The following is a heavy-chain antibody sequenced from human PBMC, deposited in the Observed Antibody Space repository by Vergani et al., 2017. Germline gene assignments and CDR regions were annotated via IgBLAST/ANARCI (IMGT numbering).Heavy chain of an antibody. J-gene: IGHJ5*02. CDR1: GDTFTGYY. CDR2: INPNSGGT. D-gene: IGHD2-15*01. V-gene: IGHV1-2*02. CDR3: ARGRYCSGGSCFRWFDP. Sequence: QVQLVQSGAEVKKPGASVKVSCKAYGDTFTGYYMHWVRQAPGQGLEWMGWINPNSGGTNYAQKFQGRVTMTRDTSISTAYMELSRLRSDDTAVYYCARGRYCSGGSCFRWFDPWGQGTLVTVSS.